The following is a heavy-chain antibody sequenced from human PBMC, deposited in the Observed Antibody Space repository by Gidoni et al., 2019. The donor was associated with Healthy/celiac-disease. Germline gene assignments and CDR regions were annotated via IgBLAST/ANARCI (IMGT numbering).Heavy chain of an antibody. CDR3: ASGIAVAAACDY. V-gene: IGHV3-11*01. CDR2: SSSSGSTI. CDR1: AFPFSYSY. J-gene: IGHJ4*02. D-gene: IGHD6-19*01. Sequence: QVQLVESGGGLVKPGGSLGLHCAASAFPFSYSYMSWIRQAPGKGLGWVSYSSSSGSTIYYADSVKGRFTISRDNAKNSLYLQMNSLRAEDTAVYYCASGIAVAAACDYWGQGTLVTVSS.